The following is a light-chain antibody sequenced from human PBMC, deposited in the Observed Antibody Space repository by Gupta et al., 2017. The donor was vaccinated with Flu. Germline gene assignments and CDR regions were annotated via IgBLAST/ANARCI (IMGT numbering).Light chain of an antibody. J-gene: IGKJ4*01. Sequence: DIQMTQSPSSLSASVGDRVTITCQASQDISSYLNWYQQKSGSAPKILIYDAFNLETGVPSRFSGSGSGTDFSFTISRLQPEDIATYYCQQDDNLPLTFGGGTKVEIK. CDR2: DAF. CDR3: QQDDNLPLT. V-gene: IGKV1-33*01. CDR1: QDISSY.